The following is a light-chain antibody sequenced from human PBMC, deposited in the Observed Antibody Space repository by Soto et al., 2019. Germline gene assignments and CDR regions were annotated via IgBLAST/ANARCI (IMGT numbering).Light chain of an antibody. CDR1: QSISSW. V-gene: IGKV1-5*01. Sequence: DIQMTQSPSTLSSSVGDRVTITCRASQSISSWLAWYQQKPGKAPKLLIYDASSLESGVPSRFSGSGSGTDFTLTISSLQPDDFATYYCQQYNSYPHTFGQGTKLEIK. CDR2: DAS. J-gene: IGKJ2*01. CDR3: QQYNSYPHT.